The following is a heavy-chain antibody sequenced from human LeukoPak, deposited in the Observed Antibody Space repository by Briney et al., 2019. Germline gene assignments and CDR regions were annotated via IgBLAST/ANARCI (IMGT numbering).Heavy chain of an antibody. D-gene: IGHD3-22*01. CDR3: ARDLSSYYYDSSGYSYDY. CDR1: GFTVSSNY. V-gene: IGHV3-66*01. CDR2: IYSGGST. Sequence: GGSLRFYCAASGFTVSSNYMSWVRQAPGKGLEWVSVIYSGGSTYYADSVKGRFTISRDNSKNTLYLQMNSLRAEDAAVYYCARDLSSYYYDSSGYSYDYWGQGTLVTVSS. J-gene: IGHJ4*02.